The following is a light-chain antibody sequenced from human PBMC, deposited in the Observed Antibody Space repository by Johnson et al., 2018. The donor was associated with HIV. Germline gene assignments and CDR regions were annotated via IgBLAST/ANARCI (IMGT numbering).Light chain of an antibody. CDR1: SSNIGNNY. J-gene: IGLJ1*01. Sequence: QSVLTQPPSVSAAPGQKVTISCSGSSSNIGNNYVSWYQHLPGTAPKLLIYENNKRPSGIPDRFSGSKSGTSATLGITGLQTGDEADYYCATWDSSLIGGVFGTGTKVTVL. V-gene: IGLV1-51*02. CDR2: ENN. CDR3: ATWDSSLIGGV.